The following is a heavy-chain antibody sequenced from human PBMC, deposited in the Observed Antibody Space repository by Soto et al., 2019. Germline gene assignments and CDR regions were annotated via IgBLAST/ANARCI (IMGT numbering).Heavy chain of an antibody. D-gene: IGHD2-21*02. CDR3: AREGVAYCGADCADAFDI. V-gene: IGHV4-61*01. Sequence: QVQLQESGPGLVKPSETLALTCTVSGASVSNGLFYWSWIRQSPGQGLEWLGYVYYTGITNYNPSLRGRVTMSVDTSKNQFSLKLSSVTAADTAMFYCAREGVAYCGADCADAFDIWGQGTMVTVSS. J-gene: IGHJ3*02. CDR2: VYYTGIT. CDR1: GASVSNGLFY.